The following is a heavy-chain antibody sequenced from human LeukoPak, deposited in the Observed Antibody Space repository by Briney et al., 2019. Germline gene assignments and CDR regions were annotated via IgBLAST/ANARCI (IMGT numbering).Heavy chain of an antibody. CDR2: INQDGGVQ. CDR1: GFKFSNYW. D-gene: IGHD1-14*01. V-gene: IGHV3-7*01. CDR3: TRLQRDRPDVY. Sequence: GGSLRLSCAASGFKFSNYWMSWVRQVPGKGLEWVANINQDGGVQQYVDSVKGRFTISRDNAKNSLYLQLNSLRAEDTAVYYCTRLQRDRPDVYWGQGTLVTVSS. J-gene: IGHJ4*02.